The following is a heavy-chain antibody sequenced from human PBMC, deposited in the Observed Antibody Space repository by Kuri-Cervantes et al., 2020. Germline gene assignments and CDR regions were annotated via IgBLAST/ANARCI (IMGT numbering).Heavy chain of an antibody. CDR3: VRVASNLVPAAAFDY. V-gene: IGHV1-18*01. CDR1: GYTFTSYG. Sequence: ASVKVSCKASGYTFTSYGISWVRQAPGQGLEWMGWISAYNGNTNYAQKLQGRVTMTTDTSTSTAYMELRSLRSEDTAVYYCVRVASNLVPAAAFDYWGQGTLVTVSS. CDR2: ISAYNGNT. J-gene: IGHJ4*02. D-gene: IGHD2-2*01.